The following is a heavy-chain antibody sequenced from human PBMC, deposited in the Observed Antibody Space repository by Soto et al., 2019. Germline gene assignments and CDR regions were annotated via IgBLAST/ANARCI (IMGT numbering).Heavy chain of an antibody. CDR3: SHLQTTVTTYGMDV. CDR2: ISYDGSNK. V-gene: IGHV3-30*03. Sequence: QVQLVESGGGVVQPGRSLRLSCAASGFTFSSYGMHWVRQAPGKGLEWVAVISYDGSNKYYADSMKGRFTISRDNSKNTLYLQMNSLRAEDTAVYYCSHLQTTVTTYGMDVWGQGTTVTVSS. J-gene: IGHJ6*02. D-gene: IGHD4-17*01. CDR1: GFTFSSYG.